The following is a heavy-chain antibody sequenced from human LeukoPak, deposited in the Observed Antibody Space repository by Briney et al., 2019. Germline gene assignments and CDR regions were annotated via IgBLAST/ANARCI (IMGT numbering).Heavy chain of an antibody. CDR2: ISSSGSTI. CDR3: ASFSNYYGMDV. V-gene: IGHV3-48*03. Sequence: GGSLRLSCAASGFTFSSYEVNWVRQAPGKGLEWVSYISSSGSTIYYADSVKGRFTISRDNAKNSLYLQMNSLRAEDTAVYYCASFSNYYGMDVWGKGTTVTVSS. J-gene: IGHJ6*04. CDR1: GFTFSSYE.